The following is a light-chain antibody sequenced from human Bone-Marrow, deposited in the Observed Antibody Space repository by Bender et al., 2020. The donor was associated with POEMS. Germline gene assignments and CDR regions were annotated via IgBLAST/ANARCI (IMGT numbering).Light chain of an antibody. Sequence: QSALTQPASVSGSPGPSITISCTGISNDVGSYTFVSWYQQHPGQAPKVIIREGSNRPSGVSDRFSGSMSGNTASLTIPGLQAEDEAEYYCCTYATGKTFVVFGRGTKLTVL. V-gene: IGLV2-23*03. J-gene: IGLJ2*01. CDR3: CTYATGKTFVV. CDR2: EGS. CDR1: SNDVGSYTF.